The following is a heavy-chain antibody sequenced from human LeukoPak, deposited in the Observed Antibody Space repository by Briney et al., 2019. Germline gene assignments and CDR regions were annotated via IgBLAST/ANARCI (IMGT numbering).Heavy chain of an antibody. Sequence: GASVKVSCKASGGTFSSYAISWVRQAPGQGLEWMGGIIPIFGTANYAQKFQGRVTITADESTSTAYMELSSLRSEDTAVYYCARDGGDGDYGDLYYFDYWGQGTLVTVSS. CDR2: IIPIFGTA. D-gene: IGHD4-17*01. J-gene: IGHJ4*02. CDR3: ARDGGDGDYGDLYYFDY. CDR1: GGTFSSYA. V-gene: IGHV1-69*13.